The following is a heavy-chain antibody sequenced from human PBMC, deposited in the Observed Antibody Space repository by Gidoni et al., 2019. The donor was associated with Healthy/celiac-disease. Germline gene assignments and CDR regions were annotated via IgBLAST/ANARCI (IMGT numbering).Heavy chain of an antibody. CDR1: GYSFTSYW. J-gene: IGHJ4*02. V-gene: IGHV5-10-1*03. Sequence: EVQLVQSGAEVKKPGASLRISCKGSGYSFTSYWISWVRQMPGKALEWMGRIDPSDSYTNYSPSFQGHVTISADKSISTAYLQWSSLKASDTAMYYCAFFQEVGGPHEEFDYWGQGTLVTVSS. CDR3: AFFQEVGGPHEEFDY. CDR2: IDPSDSYT. D-gene: IGHD3-10*01.